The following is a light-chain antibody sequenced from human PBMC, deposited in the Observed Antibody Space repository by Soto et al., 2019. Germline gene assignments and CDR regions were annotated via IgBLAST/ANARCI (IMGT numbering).Light chain of an antibody. CDR1: QSVSNNY. Sequence: EIVLTQSPGTLSLSPGERATLSCRASQSVSNNYLAWYQQKPGQAPWPLIYGASSRVPGIPDRFSGSGSGTAFTLTISRLEPEDFAVYYCQQYGCPGWTFGQGTKVEIK. J-gene: IGKJ1*01. V-gene: IGKV3-20*01. CDR2: GAS. CDR3: QQYGCPGWT.